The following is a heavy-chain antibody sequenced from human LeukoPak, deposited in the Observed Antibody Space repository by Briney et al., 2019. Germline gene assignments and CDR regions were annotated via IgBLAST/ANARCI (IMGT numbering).Heavy chain of an antibody. Sequence: ASVTVSCKASGYTFTDYYIHWVRQAPRQGLEWMGLIHPRSSDTYFAQKFRGRVTMTRDTSISTVYMELNRLTSDDTAVYYCARDYSGSYDYWAQGTLVTISS. CDR1: GYTFTDYY. D-gene: IGHD1-26*01. V-gene: IGHV1-2*06. CDR2: IHPRSSDT. J-gene: IGHJ4*02. CDR3: ARDYSGSYDY.